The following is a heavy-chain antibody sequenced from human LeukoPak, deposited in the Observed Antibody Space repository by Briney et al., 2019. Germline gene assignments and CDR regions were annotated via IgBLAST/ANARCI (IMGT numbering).Heavy chain of an antibody. Sequence: GGSLRLSCTASGFTFSDPYMGWVRQDPGKGREWVGRTRDKANSYTTEYAASVKGRFTISRDNSKNSVYLQMNSLKTEDTAMYYCARNEGYSSSWTPFDYWGQGTLVTVSS. D-gene: IGHD6-13*01. CDR3: ARNEGYSSSWTPFDY. J-gene: IGHJ4*02. CDR1: GFTFSDPY. CDR2: TRDKANSYTT. V-gene: IGHV3-72*01.